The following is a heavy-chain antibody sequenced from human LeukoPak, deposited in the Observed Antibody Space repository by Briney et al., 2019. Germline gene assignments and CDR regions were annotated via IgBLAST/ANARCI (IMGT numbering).Heavy chain of an antibody. CDR1: GFTFNNSA. J-gene: IGHJ4*02. CDR3: AADDMVAFK. CDR2: IVVGSGNT. D-gene: IGHD5-12*01. V-gene: IGHV1-58*02. Sequence: SVKVSCKASGFTFNNSAMQWVRQARGQRLEWIGWIVVGSGNTNYAQKFQKRVTITRDMSTSTAYMELSSLRSEDTAIYYCAADDMVAFKWGQGTLVTVSS.